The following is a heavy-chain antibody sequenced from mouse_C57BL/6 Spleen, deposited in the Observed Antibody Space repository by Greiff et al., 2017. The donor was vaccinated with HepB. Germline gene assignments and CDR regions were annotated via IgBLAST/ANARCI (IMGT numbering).Heavy chain of an antibody. Sequence: EVKLMESGGGLVKPGGSLKLSCAASGFTFSDYGMHWVRQAPEKGLEWVAYISSGGSTIYYADTVKGRFTISRDNAKNTLFLQMTSLRSEDTALYYCAKFYYYGKGYIDYWGQGTTLTVSS. D-gene: IGHD1-1*01. CDR1: GFTFSDYG. CDR3: AKFYYYGKGYIDY. V-gene: IGHV5-17*01. CDR2: ISSGGSTI. J-gene: IGHJ2*01.